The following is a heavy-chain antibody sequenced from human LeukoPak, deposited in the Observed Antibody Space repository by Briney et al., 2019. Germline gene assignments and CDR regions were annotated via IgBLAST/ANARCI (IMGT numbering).Heavy chain of an antibody. J-gene: IGHJ4*02. CDR1: GFTFDDYA. V-gene: IGHV3-9*01. D-gene: IGHD3-10*01. Sequence: PGRSLRLSCAASGFTFDDYAMHWVRQAPGKGLEWVSGISWNSGSIGYADSVKGRFTISRDNAKNTLYLQMNSLRAEDTAVYYCAREVEWFGELLLDYWGQGTLVTVSS. CDR2: ISWNSGSI. CDR3: AREVEWFGELLLDY.